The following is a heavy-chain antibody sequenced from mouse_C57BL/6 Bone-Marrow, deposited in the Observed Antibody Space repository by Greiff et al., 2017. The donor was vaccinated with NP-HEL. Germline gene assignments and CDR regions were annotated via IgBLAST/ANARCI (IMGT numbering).Heavy chain of an antibody. Sequence: VQLQQSGAELARPGASVKLSCKASGYTFTSYGISWVKQRTGQGLEWIGEIYPRSGNTYYNEKFKGKATLTADKSSRTAYMELRSLTSEDSAVYFCARGPLLLFPGYFDVWGTGTTVTVSS. CDR2: IYPRSGNT. D-gene: IGHD1-1*01. CDR3: ARGPLLLFPGYFDV. V-gene: IGHV1-81*01. J-gene: IGHJ1*03. CDR1: GYTFTSYG.